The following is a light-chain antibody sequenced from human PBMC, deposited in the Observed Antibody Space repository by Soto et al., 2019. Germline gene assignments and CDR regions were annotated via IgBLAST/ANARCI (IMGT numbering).Light chain of an antibody. CDR2: GAS. CDR3: QQYGTSPPLT. V-gene: IGKV3-20*01. CDR1: QSVRSNY. Sequence: EIVLTQSPGTLSLSPGDRATLSCRASQSVRSNYLAWYQQKPGQAPRLLLYGASSRATGIQDRFSGSGSGTDLTLTISRLEPEDFALYYCQQYGTSPPLTFGGGTKVEIK. J-gene: IGKJ4*01.